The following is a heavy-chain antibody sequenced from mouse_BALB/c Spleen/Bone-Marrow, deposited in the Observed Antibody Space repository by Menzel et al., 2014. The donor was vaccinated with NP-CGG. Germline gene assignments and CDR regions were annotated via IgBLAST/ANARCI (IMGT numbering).Heavy chain of an antibody. J-gene: IGHJ2*01. Sequence: VESGGSLRLSCAASGFDFSRYWMSWVRQAPGKGLVWIGEINPESSTINYTPSLKDKFIISRDNAKNTLYLQMSKVRSEDTALYFCARLGHYGYFDYWGQGTTLTVSS. V-gene: IGHV4-1*02. CDR3: ARLGHYGYFDY. CDR2: INPESSTI. D-gene: IGHD2-1*01. CDR1: GFDFSRYW.